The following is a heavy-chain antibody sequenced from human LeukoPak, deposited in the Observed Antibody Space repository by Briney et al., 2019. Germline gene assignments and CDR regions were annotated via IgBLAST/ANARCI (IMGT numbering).Heavy chain of an antibody. CDR2: IKQDGSEK. D-gene: IGHD3-22*01. J-gene: IGHJ4*02. V-gene: IGHV3-7*01. CDR1: RFTFSSYW. CDR3: ARPSYYYDSSGYYY. Sequence: PGGSLRLSCAASRFTFSSYWMSWVRQAPGKGLEWVANIKQDGSEKYYVDSVKGRFTISRDNAKNSLYLQMNSLRAEDTAVYYCARPSYYYDSSGYYYWGQGTLVTVSS.